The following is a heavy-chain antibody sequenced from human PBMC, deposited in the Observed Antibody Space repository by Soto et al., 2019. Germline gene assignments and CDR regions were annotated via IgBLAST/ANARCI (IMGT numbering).Heavy chain of an antibody. Sequence: QVYLVQSGAEVRRPGASVKVSCTAFGYILTGCSLHWVRQAPGQGLEWVGWIDPNSGATNSAERFHGGVSMTRDTSISAAYLELSSLRSDDTAVYYCARGYGSSPNMELRFGMDVWGQGTTISVSS. D-gene: IGHD5-18*01. CDR1: GYILTGCS. CDR2: IDPNSGAT. CDR3: ARGYGSSPNMELRFGMDV. V-gene: IGHV1-2*02. J-gene: IGHJ6*02.